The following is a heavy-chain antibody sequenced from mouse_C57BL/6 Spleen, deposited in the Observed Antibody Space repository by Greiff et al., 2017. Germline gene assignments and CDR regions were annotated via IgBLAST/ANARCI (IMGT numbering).Heavy chain of an antibody. V-gene: IGHV1-61*01. CDR1: GYTFTSYW. CDR3: AREGLKPLDY. D-gene: IGHD6-1*01. J-gene: IGHJ2*01. CDR2: IYPSDSET. Sequence: VQLQQPGAELVRPGSSVKLSCKASGYTFTSYWMDWVKQRPGQGLEWIGNIYPSDSETHYNQKFKDKATLTVDKSSSTAYMQLSSQTSEDSAVYDCAREGLKPLDYWGQGTTLTVSS.